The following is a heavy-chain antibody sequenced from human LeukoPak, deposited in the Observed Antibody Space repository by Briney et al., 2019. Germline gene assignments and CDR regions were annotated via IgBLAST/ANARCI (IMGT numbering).Heavy chain of an antibody. CDR1: GFTSSSYA. CDR2: ISYDGSNK. CDR3: ARVGIAAAGTISFFDY. V-gene: IGHV3-30-3*01. Sequence: GGSLRLSCAASGFTSSSYAMHWVRQAPGKGLERVAVISYDGSNKYYADSVKGRFTISRDNSKNTLYLQMNSLRAEDTAVYYCARVGIAAAGTISFFDYWGQGTLVTVSS. D-gene: IGHD6-13*01. J-gene: IGHJ4*02.